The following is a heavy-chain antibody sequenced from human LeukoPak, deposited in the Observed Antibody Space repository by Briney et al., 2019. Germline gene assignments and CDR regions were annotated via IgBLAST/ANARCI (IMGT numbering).Heavy chain of an antibody. V-gene: IGHV3-30*18. CDR3: AKGAGGSGMYYMDV. Sequence: GGSLRLSCAASGFAFSSYGMHWVRQAPGKGLEWVALISYDGTSKWYADSVRGRFTISRDNSKNTLYLQMNSLRAEDTAVYYCAKGAGGSGMYYMDVWGKGTTVTISS. CDR1: GFAFSSYG. J-gene: IGHJ6*03. D-gene: IGHD3-10*01. CDR2: ISYDGTSK.